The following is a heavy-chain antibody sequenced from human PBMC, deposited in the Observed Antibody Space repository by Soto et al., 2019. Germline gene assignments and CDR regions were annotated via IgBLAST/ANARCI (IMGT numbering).Heavy chain of an antibody. D-gene: IGHD1-26*01. J-gene: IGHJ4*02. CDR2: IIPIFGTA. CDR3: ASRRGNRWGGDY. Sequence: ASVKVSCKASGGTFSSYAISWVRQAPGRGLEWMGGIIPIFGTANYAQKFQGRVTITADKSTSTAYMELSSLRSEDTAVYYCASRRGNRWGGDYWGQGTLVTVSS. CDR1: GGTFSSYA. V-gene: IGHV1-69*06.